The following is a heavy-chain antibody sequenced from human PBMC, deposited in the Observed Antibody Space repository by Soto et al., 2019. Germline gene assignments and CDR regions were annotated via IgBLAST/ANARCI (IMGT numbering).Heavy chain of an antibody. D-gene: IGHD1-26*01. V-gene: IGHV1-18*01. CDR1: GYTFTDYG. J-gene: IGHJ4*02. CDR3: ARGHAGTVGPSDY. CDR2: ISGYSDNT. Sequence: QVQLVQSGAEVKKPGASVKVSCKGSGYTFTDYGISWVRQAPGQGLEWMGWISGYSDNTNYAQKFQGGVTMTTDTSTSTAYMALRSLRSDDTAVYFCARGHAGTVGPSDYWGQGTLVTVSS.